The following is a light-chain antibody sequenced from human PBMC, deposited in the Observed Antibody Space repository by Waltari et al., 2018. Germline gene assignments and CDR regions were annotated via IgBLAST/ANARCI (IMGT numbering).Light chain of an antibody. J-gene: IGLJ1*01. CDR1: NTGRKR. CDR3: QVWDSSSDHPGV. CDR2: DDS. Sequence: SYVLTQPPSVSVAPGKTARITCGGNNTGRKRVDWYQQKPGQGPGLVVYDDSDRPSGIPERFSGSNSGNTATLTISRVEAGDEADYYCQVWDSSSDHPGVFGTGTKVTVL. V-gene: IGLV3-21*03.